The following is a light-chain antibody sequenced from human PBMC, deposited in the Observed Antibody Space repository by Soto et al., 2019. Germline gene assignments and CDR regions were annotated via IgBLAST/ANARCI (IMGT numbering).Light chain of an antibody. J-gene: IGKJ1*01. Sequence: DIQMTQSPSTLSATAGDRVTITCRASQSISSWLAWYQHKPGKAPKLLIYDASNLDSGVPSRFSGSGSGTEFSLTISNLQHDDCATYYCQRYENYWTFGQGTRVEI. V-gene: IGKV1-5*01. CDR1: QSISSW. CDR2: DAS. CDR3: QRYENYWT.